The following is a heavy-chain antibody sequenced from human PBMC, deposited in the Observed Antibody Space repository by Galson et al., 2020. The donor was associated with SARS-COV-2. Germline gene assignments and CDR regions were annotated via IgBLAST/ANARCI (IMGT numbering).Heavy chain of an antibody. J-gene: IGHJ6*04. CDR1: GFTFSSYS. Sequence: GGSLRLSCAASGFTFSSYSMNWVRQAPGKGLEWVSSISSSSSYIYYADSVKGRFTISRDNAKNSLSLQMNSLRAEDTAVYYCARDSRGYCSSISCFLLMDVWGKGTTVTVSS. D-gene: IGHD2-2*01. CDR3: ARDSRGYCSSISCFLLMDV. V-gene: IGHV3-21*01. CDR2: ISSSSSYI.